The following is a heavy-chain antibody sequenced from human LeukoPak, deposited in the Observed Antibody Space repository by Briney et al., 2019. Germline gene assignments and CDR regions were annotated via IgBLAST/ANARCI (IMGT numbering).Heavy chain of an antibody. D-gene: IGHD3-22*01. Sequence: PGGSLRLSRAASGFTFSSYAMSWVRQAPGKGLEWVSAISGSGGSTYYADSVKGRFTISRDNSKNTLYLQMNSLRAEDTAVYYCANEDYYDSSGYYWYWGQGTLVTVSS. CDR3: ANEDYYDSSGYYWY. CDR1: GFTFSSYA. V-gene: IGHV3-23*01. CDR2: ISGSGGST. J-gene: IGHJ4*02.